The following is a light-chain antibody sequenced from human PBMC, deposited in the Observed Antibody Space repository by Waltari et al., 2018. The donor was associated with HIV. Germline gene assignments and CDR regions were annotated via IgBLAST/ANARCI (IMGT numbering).Light chain of an antibody. J-gene: IGLJ2*01. CDR2: RDD. V-gene: IGLV1-47*01. CDR1: SSNIGTNY. Sequence: QSLLTQPHSASRTPGQRVTISCSGSSSNIGTNYVYWYQQLTGTAPKLLIYRDDQRPSGVPDRFSASKSGTSASLDISGLRSEDETDYYCVAWDDTLSGPVFGGGTKLTVL. CDR3: VAWDDTLSGPV.